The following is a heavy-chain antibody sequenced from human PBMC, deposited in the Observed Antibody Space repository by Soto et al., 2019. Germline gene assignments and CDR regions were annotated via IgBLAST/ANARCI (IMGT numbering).Heavy chain of an antibody. D-gene: IGHD6-13*01. CDR1: GFTFSGSA. CDR2: IRSKPNSYAT. Sequence: EVQLVESGGGLVQPGGSLKLSCAASGFTFSGSAMHWVRQASEKGLEWVGRIRSKPNSYATEYAASVQGRFTIARDDSKYTGYLYMNNLQTEDTAVYYCISFCSSCFLDYWGQGTPVTFSS. J-gene: IGHJ4*02. CDR3: ISFCSSCFLDY. V-gene: IGHV3-73*01.